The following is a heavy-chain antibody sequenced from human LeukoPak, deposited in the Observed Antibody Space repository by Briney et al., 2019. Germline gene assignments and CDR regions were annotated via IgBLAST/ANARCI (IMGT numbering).Heavy chain of an antibody. J-gene: IGHJ3*02. CDR1: GYTFTSYD. CDR2: MNPNSGNT. V-gene: IGHV1-8*01. CDR3: ARGDSMVRGYRAFDI. Sequence: ASVKVSCKASGYTFTSYDINWVRQATGQGLGWMGWMNPNSGNTGYAQKFQGRVTMTRNTSISTAYMELSSLRSEDTAVYYCARGDSMVRGYRAFDIWGQGTMVTVSS. D-gene: IGHD3-10*01.